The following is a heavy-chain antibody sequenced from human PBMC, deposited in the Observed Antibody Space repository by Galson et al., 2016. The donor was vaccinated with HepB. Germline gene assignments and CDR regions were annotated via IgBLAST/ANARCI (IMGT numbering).Heavy chain of an antibody. V-gene: IGHV3-15*01. CDR3: YGHLDY. CDR1: GFTFTKAW. J-gene: IGHJ4*02. D-gene: IGHD3-10*01. Sequence: SLRLSCAASGFTFTKAWFTWVRQAPGKGLEWVGRIRPQRDGRTPDYAASVEGRFTISRDDPKNTVYLQMNSQKTEDTALYYCYGHLDYWGRGTLVTVSS. CDR2: IRPQRDGRTP.